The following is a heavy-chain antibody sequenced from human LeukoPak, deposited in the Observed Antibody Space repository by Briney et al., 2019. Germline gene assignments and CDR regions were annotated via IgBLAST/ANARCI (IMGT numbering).Heavy chain of an antibody. Sequence: GGSLRLSCAASGFTFSSYAMHWVRQAPGKGLESVSAISSNGGSTYYANSVKGRFTISRDNSKNTLYLQMNSLRAEDTAVYCCAREDAAGTTLADYWGQGTLVTVSS. CDR3: AREDAAGTTLADY. CDR2: ISSNGGST. J-gene: IGHJ4*02. V-gene: IGHV3-64*01. CDR1: GFTFSSYA. D-gene: IGHD6-13*01.